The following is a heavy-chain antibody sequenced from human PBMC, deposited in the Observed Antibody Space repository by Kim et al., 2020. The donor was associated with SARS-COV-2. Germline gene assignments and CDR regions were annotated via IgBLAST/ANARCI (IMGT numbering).Heavy chain of an antibody. Sequence: GGSLRLSCTASGFIFSNYAMNWVRQAPGKGLEWVSSIGDGGTRYYADSVKGRFTISRDNSKDTLYLQMDSLRAEDTALYYCAKDGRGHGDYHWFDSWGQG. J-gene: IGHJ5*02. CDR2: IGDGGTR. CDR3: AKDGRGHGDYHWFDS. CDR1: GFIFSNYA. V-gene: IGHV3-23*01. D-gene: IGHD4-17*01.